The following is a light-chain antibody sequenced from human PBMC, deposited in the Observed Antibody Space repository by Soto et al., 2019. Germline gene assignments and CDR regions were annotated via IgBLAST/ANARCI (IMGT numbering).Light chain of an antibody. CDR3: QQYNNWSPWT. V-gene: IGKV3-15*01. CDR2: GAS. J-gene: IGKJ1*01. CDR1: QSVCSN. Sequence: EIVMTQSPATLSVSPGERATLSCRASQSVCSNLAWYQQKPGQAHWLLIYGASTRATGIPARFSGSRSGTDFTPTISSLQSEDFAVYYCQQYNNWSPWTYGQGTKVQIK.